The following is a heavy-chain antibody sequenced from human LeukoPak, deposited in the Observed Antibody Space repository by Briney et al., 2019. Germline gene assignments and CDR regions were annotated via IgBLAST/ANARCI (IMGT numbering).Heavy chain of an antibody. CDR3: AGTMVRGVYDY. J-gene: IGHJ4*02. Sequence: GASVKVSCKASGGTFSSYAISWVRQAPGQGLEWMGGIIPIFGTANYAQKFQGRVTITADKSTSTAYMELSSLRSEDTAVYYCAGTMVRGVYDYWGQGTLVTVSS. V-gene: IGHV1-69*06. CDR1: GGTFSSYA. D-gene: IGHD3-10*01. CDR2: IIPIFGTA.